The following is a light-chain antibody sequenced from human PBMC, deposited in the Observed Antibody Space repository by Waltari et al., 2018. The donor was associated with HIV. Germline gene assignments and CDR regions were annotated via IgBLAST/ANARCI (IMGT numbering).Light chain of an antibody. V-gene: IGKV3-11*01. CDR1: HSVSTY. J-gene: IGKJ4*01. Sequence: EIVLTQSPATLSFSPGERATLSCRVSHSVSTYFSWYQQKLGQPPRLLIHDASNRATGIPPRFSGSGSGTDFTLTISSLEPEDFAVYYCQQRTNWPQNTFGGGTKVEIK. CDR3: QQRTNWPQNT. CDR2: DAS.